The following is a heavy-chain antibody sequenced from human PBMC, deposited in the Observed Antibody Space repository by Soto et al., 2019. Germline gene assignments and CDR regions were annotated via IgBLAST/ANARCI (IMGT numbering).Heavy chain of an antibody. D-gene: IGHD1-26*01. J-gene: IGHJ6*02. Sequence: SETLSLTCTVSGGSISSYYWSWIRQPAGKGLEWIGRIYTSGSTNYKPSLKSRVTMSGGRAKNQFSLKLSSVTAADTAVYYCARDARDSYGRHYYSGMDVWGQCTTLTVS. CDR1: GGSISSYY. V-gene: IGHV4-4*07. CDR2: IYTSGST. CDR3: ARDARDSYGRHYYSGMDV.